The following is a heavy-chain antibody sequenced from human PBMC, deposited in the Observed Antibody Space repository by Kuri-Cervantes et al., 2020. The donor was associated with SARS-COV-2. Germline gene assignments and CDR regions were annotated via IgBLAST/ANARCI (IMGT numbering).Heavy chain of an antibody. Sequence: SCAVYGGSFSGYYWSWIRQPPGKGLEWIGEINHSGSTNYDQSLKSRVTVSVDTSKNQFYLKLSTVTAADTAVYYCARWYGSHTRYYFDYWGQGTLVTVSS. D-gene: IGHD1-26*01. CDR1: GGSFSGYY. CDR3: ARWYGSHTRYYFDY. J-gene: IGHJ4*02. CDR2: INHSGST. V-gene: IGHV4-34*01.